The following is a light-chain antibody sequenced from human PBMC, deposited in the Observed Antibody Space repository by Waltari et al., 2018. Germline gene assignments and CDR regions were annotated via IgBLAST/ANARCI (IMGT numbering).Light chain of an antibody. CDR3: SSYTSSSTLV. CDR2: DVN. Sequence: QSALTQPASVSGSPGQSITISCTGTSSDVGGYNYVSWYQQHPGKAPKLMIYDVNNRPSGVSNRFSGSKSGNTASLTISGLQAEDDADYFFSSYTSSSTLVFGGGTKLTVL. V-gene: IGLV2-14*03. J-gene: IGLJ2*01. CDR1: SSDVGGYNY.